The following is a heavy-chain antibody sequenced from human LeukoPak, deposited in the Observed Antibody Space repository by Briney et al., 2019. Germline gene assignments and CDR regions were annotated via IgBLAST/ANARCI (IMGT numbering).Heavy chain of an antibody. D-gene: IGHD7-27*01. CDR1: GFTFSSYG. Sequence: GGSLRLSCAASGFTFSSYGMHWVRQAPGKGLEWVAVIWYDGSNKYYADSVKGRFTISRDNAKNSLYLQMNSLRDEDTAVYYCARGPLPNWDFDYWGQGTLVTVSS. V-gene: IGHV3-33*01. CDR3: ARGPLPNWDFDY. J-gene: IGHJ4*02. CDR2: IWYDGSNK.